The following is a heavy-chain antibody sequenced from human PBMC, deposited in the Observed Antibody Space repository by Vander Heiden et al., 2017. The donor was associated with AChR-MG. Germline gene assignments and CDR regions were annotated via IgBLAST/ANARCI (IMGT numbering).Heavy chain of an antibody. J-gene: IGHJ4*02. D-gene: IGHD6-19*01. Sequence: QVQLVQSGAEEKKPGASVKVSCKASGYTFTSYAMHWVRQAPGQRMGWMGWINPGNGIAKYSQRFQGRVTITRDTSASTAYMELSSLRSEDTAVYYCARDRVAVAGTGFSDYWGQGTLVTVSP. CDR1: GYTFTSYA. CDR3: ARDRVAVAGTGFSDY. CDR2: INPGNGIA. V-gene: IGHV1-3*05.